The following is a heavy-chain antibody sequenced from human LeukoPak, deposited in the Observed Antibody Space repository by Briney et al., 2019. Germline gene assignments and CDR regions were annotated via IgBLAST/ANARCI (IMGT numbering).Heavy chain of an antibody. CDR1: GYTFTSYY. V-gene: IGHV1-46*01. Sequence: GASLKVSCKASGYTFTSYYIHWVRQAPGQGLEWMGKINPSGGTTTNAQTFLGRLTMTRDTSTNTVYMELSGLRSEDTAVYYCARGGLGNYDILTGNYKYYYYMDVWGEGTTVTVSS. CDR3: ARGGLGNYDILTGNYKYYYYMDV. D-gene: IGHD3-9*01. J-gene: IGHJ6*03. CDR2: INPSGGTT.